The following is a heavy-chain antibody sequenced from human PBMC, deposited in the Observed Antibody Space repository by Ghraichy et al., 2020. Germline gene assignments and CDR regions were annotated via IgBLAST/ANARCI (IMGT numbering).Heavy chain of an antibody. J-gene: IGHJ4*02. CDR2: IDWDDDK. Sequence: QTLSLTCTFSGFSLSTSGMRVSWIRQPPGKALEWLARIDWDDDKFYSTSLKTRLTISKDTSKNQVVLTMTNMDPVDTATYYCARISWNDSLDYWGQGTLVTVSS. CDR3: ARISWNDSLDY. CDR1: GFSLSTSGMR. D-gene: IGHD1-1*01. V-gene: IGHV2-70*04.